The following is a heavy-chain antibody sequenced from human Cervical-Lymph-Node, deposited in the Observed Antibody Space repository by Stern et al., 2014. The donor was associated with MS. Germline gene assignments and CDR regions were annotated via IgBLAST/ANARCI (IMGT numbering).Heavy chain of an antibody. J-gene: IGHJ4*02. CDR2: ISYDGSDT. CDR3: ATGYYYDRTSFDY. CDR1: GFNFSTYG. Sequence: VQLVQSGGGVVQPGTSLRLSCAASGFNFSTYGMHWVRQAPGKGLEWVALISYDGSDTYYADSVKGRFTISRDNSQKSVFLQMNNLRPEDTALFYCATGYYYDRTSFDYWGQGTLVTVSS. D-gene: IGHD3-16*01. V-gene: IGHV3-30*03.